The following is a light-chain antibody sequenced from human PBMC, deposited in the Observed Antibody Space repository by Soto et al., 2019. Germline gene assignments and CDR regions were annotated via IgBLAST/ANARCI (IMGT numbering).Light chain of an antibody. Sequence: DIQMTQSPSSLSAYVGDRVTITCRASQSIGTYLQWYQQKPGTAPKVLISATSRLHRGVPERFSGSGSGTDFTLTISSLQPEDFATYYCQQSYTIPISVGKGTRREIK. J-gene: IGKJ5*01. V-gene: IGKV1-39*01. CDR3: QQSYTIPIS. CDR2: ATS. CDR1: QSIGTY.